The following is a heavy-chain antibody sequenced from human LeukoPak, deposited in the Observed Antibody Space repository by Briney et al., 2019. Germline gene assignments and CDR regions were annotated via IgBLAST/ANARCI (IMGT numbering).Heavy chain of an antibody. CDR1: GFTFSSYW. CDR3: ARPRNDILSVFHYYYSLDV. V-gene: IGHV3-74*01. D-gene: IGHD3-9*01. J-gene: IGHJ6*02. Sequence: GGSLRLSCAASGFTFSSYWMHWVRQAPGQGLVWVSRINSDGRSTTYADSVKGSFTISRDNAKNTLYLQMNSLRAEDTAVYYCARPRNDILSVFHYYYSLDVWGQGTTVTVSS. CDR2: INSDGRST.